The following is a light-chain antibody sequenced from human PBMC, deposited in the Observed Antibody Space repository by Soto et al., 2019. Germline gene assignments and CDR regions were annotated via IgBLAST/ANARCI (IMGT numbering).Light chain of an antibody. V-gene: IGLV2-14*03. CDR3: SSFTSISTHV. CDR2: DVR. Sequence: QSALTQPASVSGSPGQSVTISCTGTRNDIGGYNYVSWYQQHPGRAPILMIYDVRNRPSGVSDRFSASKSGNTASLTISGLQAEDEAVYFCSSFTSISTHVFGTGTKLTVL. J-gene: IGLJ1*01. CDR1: RNDIGGYNY.